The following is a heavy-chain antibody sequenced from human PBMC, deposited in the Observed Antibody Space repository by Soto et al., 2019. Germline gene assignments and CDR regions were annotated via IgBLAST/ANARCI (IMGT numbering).Heavy chain of an antibody. J-gene: IGHJ5*02. CDR2: IYYSGST. V-gene: IGHV4-39*01. Sequence: SETLSLTCTVSGGSISSSSYYWGWIRQPPGKGLEWIGSIYYSGSTYYNPSLKSRVTISVDTSKNQFSLKLSSVTAADTAVYYCARKLRFLEWDNWFDPWGQGTLVTVSS. D-gene: IGHD3-3*01. CDR1: GGSISSSSYY. CDR3: ARKLRFLEWDNWFDP.